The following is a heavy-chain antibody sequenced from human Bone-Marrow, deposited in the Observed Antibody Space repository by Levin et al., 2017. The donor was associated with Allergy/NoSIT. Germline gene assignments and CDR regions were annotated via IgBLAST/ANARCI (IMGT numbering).Heavy chain of an antibody. J-gene: IGHJ5*02. D-gene: IGHD7-27*01. CDR1: GFMFNTYW. CDR3: ARDSNWGPGKICDP. Sequence: GESLKISCAASGFMFNTYWMTWVRQAPGKGLEWVANIKEDGSEKYYVDSVKGRFTISRDNAKNSLYLQMDSLRVEDTAVYYCARDSNWGPGKICDPWGQGTLVTVSS. CDR2: IKEDGSEK. V-gene: IGHV3-7*01.